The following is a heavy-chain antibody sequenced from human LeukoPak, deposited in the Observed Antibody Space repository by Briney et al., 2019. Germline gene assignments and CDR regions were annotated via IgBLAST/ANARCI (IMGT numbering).Heavy chain of an antibody. CDR2: INHNGNVN. Sequence: PGGSLRLSCAASGFTFSSHWMNWARQAPGKGLEWVASINHNGNVNYYVDSVKGRFTIFRDNAKNSLYLQMSNLRAEDTAVYFCARGGGLDVWGQGATVTVSS. CDR1: GFTFSSHW. CDR3: ARGGGLDV. D-gene: IGHD3-16*01. J-gene: IGHJ6*02. V-gene: IGHV3-7*03.